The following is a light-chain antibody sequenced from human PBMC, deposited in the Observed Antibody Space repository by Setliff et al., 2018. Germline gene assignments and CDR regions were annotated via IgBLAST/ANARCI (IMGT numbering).Light chain of an antibody. Sequence: QSALTQPASVSGSPGQSITISCTGTSSDVGYYNYVSWYQQHPGEAPQLKIYEVSNRPSGVSDRFTGSKSGNTASLTMSGLQAGDEADCYCSSHSSTGTYVFGTGTKVTVL. V-gene: IGLV2-14*01. CDR2: EVS. J-gene: IGLJ1*01. CDR1: SSDVGYYNY. CDR3: SSHSSTGTYV.